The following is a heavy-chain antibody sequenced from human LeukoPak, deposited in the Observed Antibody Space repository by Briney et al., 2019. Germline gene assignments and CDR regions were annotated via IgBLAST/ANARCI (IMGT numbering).Heavy chain of an antibody. CDR2: IHNSDS. CDR1: GGLINSYY. D-gene: IGHD1-26*01. CDR3: ARGFYYSGKYAWLDP. V-gene: IGHV4-4*08. Sequence: PSETRSLTCTVSGGLINSYYWHWIRESPRKGLEWIASIHNSDSNYNPSLRSRAIVSVDTSKNQLSLNVSSLTTADTAVYYCARGFYYSGKYAWLDPWGQGTRVTVSS. J-gene: IGHJ5*02.